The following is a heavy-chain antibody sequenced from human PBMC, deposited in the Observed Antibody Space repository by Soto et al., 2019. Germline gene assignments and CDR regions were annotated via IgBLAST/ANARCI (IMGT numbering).Heavy chain of an antibody. CDR1: GFTFSSYG. CDR3: ARADYTAPLYYGMDV. D-gene: IGHD3-3*01. J-gene: IGHJ6*02. V-gene: IGHV3-33*01. Sequence: QVQLVESGGGVVQPGRSLRLSCAASGFTFSSYGMHWVRQAPGKGLEWVAVIWYDGSNKYYADSVKGRFTISRDNSKNTLYLQMNSLRAEDTAVYYCARADYTAPLYYGMDVWGQGTTVTVSS. CDR2: IWYDGSNK.